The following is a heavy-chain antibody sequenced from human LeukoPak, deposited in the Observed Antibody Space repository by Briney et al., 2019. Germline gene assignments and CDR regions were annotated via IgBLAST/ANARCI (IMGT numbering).Heavy chain of an antibody. CDR3: ARRRMPGVSGGCCWFDP. D-gene: IGHD3-16*01. CDR2: IHTSGST. CDR1: GGSISSYY. Sequence: PSETLSLTCTVSGGSISSYYWSWIRQPPGKGLEWIGYIHTSGSTNYNPSLKNRVTILVDTSKNQFSLNLSSLTAADTAVYYCARRRMPGVSGGCCWFDPWGQGTLVTVSS. V-gene: IGHV4-4*09. J-gene: IGHJ5*02.